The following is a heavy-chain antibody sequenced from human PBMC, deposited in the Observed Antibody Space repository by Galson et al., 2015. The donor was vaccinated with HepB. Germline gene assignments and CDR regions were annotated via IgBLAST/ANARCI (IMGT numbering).Heavy chain of an antibody. D-gene: IGHD2-8*02. Sequence: QSGAEVKKPGESLRISCKASGYNFTTKWIVWVRQMPGKGLEWMGIIYPDDSDTRYSPSFQGQVTISADKSTTTAYLQWSSLKASDSAMYFCARQYCTGDNCYSGDAFDVWGQGTMVIVSS. CDR1: GYNFTTKW. V-gene: IGHV5-51*01. CDR2: IYPDDSDT. CDR3: ARQYCTGDNCYSGDAFDV. J-gene: IGHJ3*01.